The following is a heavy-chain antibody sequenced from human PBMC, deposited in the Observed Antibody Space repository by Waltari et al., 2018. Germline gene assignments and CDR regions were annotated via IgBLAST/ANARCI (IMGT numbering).Heavy chain of an antibody. D-gene: IGHD5-12*01. V-gene: IGHV3-7*01. J-gene: IGHJ4*02. CDR2: IKQDGSEK. CDR1: GFTFSTYW. Sequence: EVQLVESGGGLVQPGGSLRLSCAASGFTFSTYWMSWVRQAPGKGLEWVANIKQDGSEKYYVDSVKGRFTISRDNAKNSLYLQMNSLRAEDTAVYYCASERWLQLRLDYWGQGTLVTVSS. CDR3: ASERWLQLRLDY.